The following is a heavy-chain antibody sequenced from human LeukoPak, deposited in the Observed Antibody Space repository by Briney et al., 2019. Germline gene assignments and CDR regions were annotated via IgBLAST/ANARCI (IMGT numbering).Heavy chain of an antibody. Sequence: TGGSLRLSCAASGFTFSSSTMTWVRQAPGKGLEWVSTMRGPGASTYYPDPVKGRFTISRDNSKNTLYLQMNSLRAEDTAIYYCAKTTGTTWYFDSWGQGTLVTVSS. CDR3: AKTTGTTWYFDS. CDR1: GFTFSSST. V-gene: IGHV3-23*01. J-gene: IGHJ4*02. D-gene: IGHD1-7*01. CDR2: MRGPGAST.